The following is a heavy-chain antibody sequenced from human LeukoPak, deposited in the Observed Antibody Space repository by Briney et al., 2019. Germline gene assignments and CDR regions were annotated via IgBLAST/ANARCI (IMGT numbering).Heavy chain of an antibody. Sequence: GRSLRLSCAASGFTFSSYGMHWVRQAPGKGLGWVAVISYDGSNKYYADSVKGRFTISRDNSKNTLYLQMNSLRAEDTAVYYCAKDLSEWQQLGYWGQGTLVTVSS. D-gene: IGHD6-13*01. J-gene: IGHJ4*02. V-gene: IGHV3-30*18. CDR2: ISYDGSNK. CDR3: AKDLSEWQQLGY. CDR1: GFTFSSYG.